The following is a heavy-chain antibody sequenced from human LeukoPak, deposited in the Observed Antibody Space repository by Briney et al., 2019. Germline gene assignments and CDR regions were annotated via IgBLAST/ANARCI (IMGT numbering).Heavy chain of an antibody. CDR1: GGSISSNSYY. D-gene: IGHD1-26*01. CDR2: FFYSGST. V-gene: IGHV4-39*07. CDR3: ARERLVGAHNWFDP. Sequence: SETLSLTCTISGGSISSNSYYWGWIRQPPGKGLEWVGSFFYSGSTYYTPSLKSRVTISVDTSKNQFSLKLTSVTAADTAVYYCARERLVGAHNWFDPWGQGTLVTVSS. J-gene: IGHJ5*02.